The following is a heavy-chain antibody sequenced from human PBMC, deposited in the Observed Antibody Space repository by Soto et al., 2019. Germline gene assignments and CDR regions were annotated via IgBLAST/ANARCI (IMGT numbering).Heavy chain of an antibody. CDR3: ARVPTIFRVVYHYGMAV. D-gene: IGHD3-3*01. J-gene: IGHJ6*02. CDR1: GVTLGCNA. Sequence: APGVTLGCNARRWVQQANRQGLEWIRGIIPIFGTAYYAQKFQGRVTITADESTSTAYMELSSLRSEDTAVYYCARVPTIFRVVYHYGMAVWRHGTTVPVSS. V-gene: IGHV1-69*01. CDR2: IIPIFGTA.